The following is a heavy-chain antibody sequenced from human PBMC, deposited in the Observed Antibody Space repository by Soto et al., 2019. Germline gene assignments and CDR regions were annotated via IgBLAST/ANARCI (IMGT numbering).Heavy chain of an antibody. CDR2: IIPILGIA. J-gene: IGHJ3*02. CDR3: ARDSVRAGPAAMIPVGDAFDI. V-gene: IGHV1-69*08. Sequence: QVQLVQSGAEVKKPGSSVKVSCKASGGTFSSYTISWVRQAPGQGLEWMGRIIPILGIANYAQKFQGRVTITADKPTSTAYMELSSLRSEDTAVYYCARDSVRAGPAAMIPVGDAFDIWGQGTMVTVSS. D-gene: IGHD2-2*01. CDR1: GGTFSSYT.